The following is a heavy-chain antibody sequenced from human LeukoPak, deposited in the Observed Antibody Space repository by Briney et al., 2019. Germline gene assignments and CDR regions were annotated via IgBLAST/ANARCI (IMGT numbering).Heavy chain of an antibody. CDR1: GYSISSGYY. V-gene: IGHV4-38-2*02. D-gene: IGHD6-13*01. Sequence: SETLSLTCTVSGYSISSGYYWGWIRQPPGKGLEWIGSIYHSGSTYYNPSLKSRVTISVDTSKNQFSLKLSSVTAADTAVYYCARGLSSSWEPYYFDYWGQGTLVTVSS. CDR3: ARGLSSSWEPYYFDY. J-gene: IGHJ4*02. CDR2: IYHSGST.